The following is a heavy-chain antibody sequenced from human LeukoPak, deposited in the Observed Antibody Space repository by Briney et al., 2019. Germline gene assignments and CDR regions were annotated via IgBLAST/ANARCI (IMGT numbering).Heavy chain of an antibody. Sequence: ASVKVSCKASGYTFTSYYMHWVRQAPGQGLEWMGIFNPSGGSTSYAQKFQGRVTMTRDTSTSTVYMELSSLRSEDTAVYYCASTYYDSSGPLAFDIWGQGTMVTVSS. CDR3: ASTYYDSSGPLAFDI. V-gene: IGHV1-46*01. CDR1: GYTFTSYY. D-gene: IGHD3-22*01. J-gene: IGHJ3*02. CDR2: FNPSGGST.